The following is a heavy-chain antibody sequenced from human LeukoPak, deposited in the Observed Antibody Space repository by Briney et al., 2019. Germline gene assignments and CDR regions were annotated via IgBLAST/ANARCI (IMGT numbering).Heavy chain of an antibody. CDR3: ARVAPPWYYYGMDV. CDR1: GFTFSSYD. V-gene: IGHV3-13*04. J-gene: IGHJ6*02. Sequence: PGGSLRLSCAASGFTFSSYDMRWVRQATGKGLEWVSAIGTAGDTYYPGSVKGRFTISRENAKNSLYLQMNSLRAGDTAVYYCARVAPPWYYYGMDVWGQGTTVTVSS. CDR2: IGTAGDT.